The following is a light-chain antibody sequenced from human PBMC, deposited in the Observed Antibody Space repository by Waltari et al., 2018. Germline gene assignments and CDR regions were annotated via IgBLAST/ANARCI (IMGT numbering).Light chain of an antibody. J-gene: IGKJ1*01. CDR3: LQYNSSPWT. Sequence: DIRMTQSPSSLSASVGDTVTITCRASQSIANWLDWYQQKPGEAPNFLIYKTSTLQSGVPSRFSGSGSGTEFTLTINNLQPEDFATYFCLQYNSSPWTFGQGTKVE. V-gene: IGKV1-17*02. CDR2: KTS. CDR1: QSIANW.